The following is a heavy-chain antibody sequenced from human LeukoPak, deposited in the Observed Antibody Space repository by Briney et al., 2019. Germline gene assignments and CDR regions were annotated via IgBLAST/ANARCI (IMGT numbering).Heavy chain of an antibody. V-gene: IGHV3-21*01. CDR1: GFTFSSYS. CDR2: ISSSSSYI. CDR3: ARGRISYDFWSGYYTGPQKGAFAFDI. D-gene: IGHD3-3*01. Sequence: GGSLRLSCAASGFTFSSYSMNWVRQAPGKGLEWVSSISSSSSYIYYADSVKGRFTISRDNAKNSLYPQMNSLRAEDTAVYYCARGRISYDFWSGYYTGPQKGAFAFDIWGQGTMVTVSS. J-gene: IGHJ3*02.